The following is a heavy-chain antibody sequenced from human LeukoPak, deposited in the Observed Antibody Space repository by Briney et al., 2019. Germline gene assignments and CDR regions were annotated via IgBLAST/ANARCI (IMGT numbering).Heavy chain of an antibody. V-gene: IGHV3-7*01. J-gene: IGHJ4*02. D-gene: IGHD3-22*01. Sequence: GGSLRLSCAASGFTFSSYWMSWVRQAPGKGLEWVANIKQDGSEKYYVDSVKGRFTISRDNAKNSLYLQMNSLRAEDTAVYYCARDREYYYDSSGYYSSYYFDYWGQGTLVTVSS. CDR1: GFTFSSYW. CDR3: ARDREYYYDSSGYYSSYYFDY. CDR2: IKQDGSEK.